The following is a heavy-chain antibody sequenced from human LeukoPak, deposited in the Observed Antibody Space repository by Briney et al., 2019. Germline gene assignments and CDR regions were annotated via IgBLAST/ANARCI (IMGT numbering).Heavy chain of an antibody. CDR1: GYTFTSYG. CDR2: ISAYNGNT. Sequence: ASVKVSCKASGYTFTSYGISWVRQAPGQGLEWMGWISAYNGNTNYAQKLQGRVTMTTDTSTSTAYMELRSLRSDDTAVYYCARVFNDFWSGYYDMDVWGQGTTVTVSS. J-gene: IGHJ6*02. CDR3: ARVFNDFWSGYYDMDV. V-gene: IGHV1-18*01. D-gene: IGHD3-3*01.